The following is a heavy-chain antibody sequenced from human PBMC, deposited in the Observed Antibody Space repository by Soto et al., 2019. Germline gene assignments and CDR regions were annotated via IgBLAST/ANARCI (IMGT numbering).Heavy chain of an antibody. CDR3: AKAFYAGLLWSAESSDAFAI. V-gene: IGHV3-23*01. J-gene: IGHJ3*02. Sequence: EVQLLESGGGLVQPGGSLRLSCAASGFTFSNYAMSWVRQAPGKGLEWVADISGSGDTSYHADSVKGRFIISRDNSKNTLSLLMSGLRAADTAIYYCAKAFYAGLLWSAESSDAFAIWGQGTMVTVSS. D-gene: IGHD3-10*01. CDR2: ISGSGDTS. CDR1: GFTFSNYA.